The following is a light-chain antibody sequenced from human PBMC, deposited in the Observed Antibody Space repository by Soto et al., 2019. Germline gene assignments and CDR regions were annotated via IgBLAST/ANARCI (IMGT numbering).Light chain of an antibody. CDR1: QSIRTY. CDR2: GAS. J-gene: IGKJ1*01. CDR3: QQSFNTPRT. Sequence: DIQMTQSPSSLSASVGDRVTITCRASQSIRTYVNWYQQKPGKAPNLLIYGASSLQSGVPSRFSGSGSGTDFTLTIISLQPDDFATYYCQQSFNTPRTFGQGTKVEIK. V-gene: IGKV1-39*01.